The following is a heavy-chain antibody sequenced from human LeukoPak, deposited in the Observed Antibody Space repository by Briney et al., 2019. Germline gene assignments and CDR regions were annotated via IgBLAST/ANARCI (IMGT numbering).Heavy chain of an antibody. V-gene: IGHV1-2*04. CDR2: INPNSGGT. CDR1: GCTFTGYY. Sequence: ASVKVSCKASGCTFTGYYMHWVRQAPGQGLEWMGWINPNSGGTNYAQKFQGWVTMTRDTSISTAYMELSRLRSDDTAVYYCARDKSGYSGYGMYYFDYWGQGTLATVSS. D-gene: IGHD5-12*01. J-gene: IGHJ4*02. CDR3: ARDKSGYSGYGMYYFDY.